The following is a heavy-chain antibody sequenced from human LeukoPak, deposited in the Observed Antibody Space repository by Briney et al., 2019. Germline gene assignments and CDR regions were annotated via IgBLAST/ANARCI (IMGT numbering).Heavy chain of an antibody. Sequence: PGGSLRLSCAASGFTFTSYSINWVRQAPGKGLEWISYISRSGSAINYADSVEGRFTISRDNARNSVYLQMNSLRDEDTALYFCVRERLVGNQRLEFDFWGQGTLVTVSS. J-gene: IGHJ4*02. CDR2: ISRSGSAI. CDR1: GFTFTSYS. CDR3: VRERLVGNQRLEFDF. V-gene: IGHV3-48*02. D-gene: IGHD1-14*01.